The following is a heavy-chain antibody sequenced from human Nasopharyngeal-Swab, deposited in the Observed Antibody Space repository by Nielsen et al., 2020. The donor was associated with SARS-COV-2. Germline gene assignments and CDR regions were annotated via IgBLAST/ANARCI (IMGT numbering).Heavy chain of an antibody. D-gene: IGHD3-3*01. J-gene: IGHJ4*02. CDR2: IYYSGST. CDR1: GGSISSYY. CDR3: ARDSSLRSGPDFDY. Sequence: SETLSLTCTVSGGSISSYYWSWIRQPPGKGLEWIGYIYYSGSTNYNPSLKSRVTISVDTSKNQFSLKLSSVTAADTAVYYCARDSSLRSGPDFDYWGQGTLVTVSS. V-gene: IGHV4-59*01.